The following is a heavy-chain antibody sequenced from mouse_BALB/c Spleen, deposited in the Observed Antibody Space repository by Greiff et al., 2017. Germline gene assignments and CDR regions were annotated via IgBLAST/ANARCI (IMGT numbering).Heavy chain of an antibody. CDR3: ASWFAY. CDR2: IYPGDGDT. J-gene: IGHJ3*01. Sequence: QVQLKQSGAELVRPGSSVKISCKASGYAFSSYWMNWVKQRPGQGLEWIGQIYPGDGDTNYNGKFKGKATLTADKSSSTAYMQLSSLTSDDSAVYFCASWFAYWGQGTLVTVSA. V-gene: IGHV1-80*01. CDR1: GYAFSSYW.